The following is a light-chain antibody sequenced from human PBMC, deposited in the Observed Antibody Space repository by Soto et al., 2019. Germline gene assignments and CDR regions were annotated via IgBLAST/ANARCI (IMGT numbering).Light chain of an antibody. Sequence: DIQMTQSPSSLSASVGDRVTITCQASQDISNYLNWYQQKPGKAPKLLIYAASSLQSGVPSRFSGSGSGTDFTLIISSLQPEDFATYYCQQSYSTPRTFGQGTKVDIK. CDR1: QDISNY. CDR3: QQSYSTPRT. CDR2: AAS. J-gene: IGKJ1*01. V-gene: IGKV1-39*01.